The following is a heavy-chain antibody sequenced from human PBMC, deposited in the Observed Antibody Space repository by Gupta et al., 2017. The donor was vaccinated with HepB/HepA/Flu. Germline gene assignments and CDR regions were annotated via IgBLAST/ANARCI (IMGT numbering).Heavy chain of an antibody. J-gene: IGHJ5*02. V-gene: IGHV1-69*01. CDR3: ANKERGDYFDSSGYQGGWFDP. Sequence: QVQLVQSGAEVKKPGSSVKVSCKASGGTFSSYAISWVRQAPGQGLEWMGGIIPVFVTANYAQKFQGRVTITADESTSTAYMELSSLRSEDTAVYYCANKERGDYFDSSGYQGGWFDPWGQGTPVTVSS. CDR2: IIPVFVTA. D-gene: IGHD3-22*01. CDR1: GGTFSSYA.